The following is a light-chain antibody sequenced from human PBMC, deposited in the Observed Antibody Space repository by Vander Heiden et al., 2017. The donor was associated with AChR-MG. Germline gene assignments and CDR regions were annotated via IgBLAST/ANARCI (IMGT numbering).Light chain of an antibody. CDR2: GAS. J-gene: IGKJ1*01. CDR3: LKYNTAPRT. Sequence: DIQMTQSPSSLSASVGDRVTITCRASQGISNYLAWYQQRPGKVPKLLIYGASTLQSGVPSRFSGSGSGTEFTLSISSLQPEDVAAYYCLKYNTAPRTFGQGTKVDIK. CDR1: QGISNY. V-gene: IGKV1-27*01.